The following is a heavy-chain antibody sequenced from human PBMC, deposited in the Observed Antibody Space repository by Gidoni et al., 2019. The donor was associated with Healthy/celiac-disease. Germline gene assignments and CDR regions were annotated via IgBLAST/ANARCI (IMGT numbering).Heavy chain of an antibody. D-gene: IGHD2-2*01. CDR1: GFSHSTSGVG. CDR2: IYWNDDK. J-gene: IGHJ4*02. CDR3: AHRLGGEVAAASFDY. V-gene: IGHV2-5*01. Sequence: QITLKESGTTLVKPTQTLTLTGTFSGFSHSTSGVGVGWIRQPPGKALEWLPLIYWNDDKRYSPSLKSRLTITKDTSKNQVVLTMTNMYPVDTATYSCAHRLGGEVAAASFDYWGQGTLVTVSS.